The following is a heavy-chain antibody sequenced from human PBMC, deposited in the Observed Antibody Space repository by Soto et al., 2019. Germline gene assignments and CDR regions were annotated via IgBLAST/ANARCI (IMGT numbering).Heavy chain of an antibody. CDR1: GFTFSSYS. D-gene: IGHD2-2*01. J-gene: IGHJ4*02. Sequence: GGSLRLSCAASGFTFSSYSMNWVRQAPGKGLEWVPYISSSSSTIYYADSVKGRFTISRDNAKNSLYLQMNSLRAEDTAVYYCARTYCSSTSCYRGLDYWGQGTLVTVSS. V-gene: IGHV3-48*01. CDR3: ARTYCSSTSCYRGLDY. CDR2: ISSSSSTI.